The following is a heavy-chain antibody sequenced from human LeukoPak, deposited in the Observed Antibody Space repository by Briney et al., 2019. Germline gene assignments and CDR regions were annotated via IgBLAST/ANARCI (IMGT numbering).Heavy chain of an antibody. Sequence: SVKVSCKASGGTFSSYGISWGGQAPGQGLEWMGRIIPIFGTANYAQKFQGRVTITADKSTSTAYMELSSLRSEDTAVYYCASQTLNQRGAVYWVQGTLVTVSS. CDR2: IIPIFGTA. J-gene: IGHJ4*02. CDR3: ASQTLNQRGAVY. D-gene: IGHD1-14*01. V-gene: IGHV1-69*06. CDR1: GGTFSSYG.